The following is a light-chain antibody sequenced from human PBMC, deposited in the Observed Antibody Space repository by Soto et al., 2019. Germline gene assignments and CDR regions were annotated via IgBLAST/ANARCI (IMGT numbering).Light chain of an antibody. J-gene: IGLJ1*01. CDR3: CSYAGSYTHV. V-gene: IGLV2-11*01. Sequence: QSALTQSRSVSGSPGQSVTISCTGNSSDVGGYNFVSWYQQYPGKAPKLIIYDDTKRPSGVPDCFSGSKSGNTAYLTISGLQADDEADYYCCSYAGSYTHVFGTGTKLTVL. CDR2: DDT. CDR1: SSDVGGYNF.